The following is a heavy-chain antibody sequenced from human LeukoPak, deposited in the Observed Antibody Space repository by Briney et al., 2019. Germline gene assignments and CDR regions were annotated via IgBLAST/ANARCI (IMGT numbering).Heavy chain of an antibody. CDR2: ISSSSNYI. D-gene: IGHD3-22*01. CDR3: AATGVVISNDAFDI. J-gene: IGHJ3*02. Sequence: GGSLRLSCAASGFTFRTYSMNWVRQAPGKGLEWVSSISSSSNYIYYADSVKGRFTISRDNAKNSLYLQMNSLRAEDTAVYYCAATGVVISNDAFDIWGQGTMVTVSS. V-gene: IGHV3-21*01. CDR1: GFTFRTYS.